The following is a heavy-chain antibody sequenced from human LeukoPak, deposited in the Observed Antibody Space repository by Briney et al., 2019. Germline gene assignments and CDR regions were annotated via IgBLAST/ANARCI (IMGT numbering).Heavy chain of an antibody. CDR3: AASLPHSSGYTYSFDY. CDR1: RFTFSSYG. V-gene: IGHV3-30*03. Sequence: GGSLRLSCTASRFTFSSYGMHWVRQAPGKGLEWVAVISYDGSNKFYADSVKGRFTISRDNSKNTLYLQMNSLRPEDTAVYYCAASLPHSSGYTYSFDYWGQGTLVTVSS. D-gene: IGHD3-22*01. J-gene: IGHJ4*02. CDR2: ISYDGSNK.